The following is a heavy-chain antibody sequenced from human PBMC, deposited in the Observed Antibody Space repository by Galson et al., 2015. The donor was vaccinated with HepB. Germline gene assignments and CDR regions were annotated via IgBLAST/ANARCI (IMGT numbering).Heavy chain of an antibody. CDR1: GYSFTTYW. V-gene: IGHV5-10-1*01. CDR3: AKPLYDNSGWIYYYGD. Sequence: QSGAEVKKPGESLKISCKGSGYSFTTYWINWVRQMPGKGLEWMGKIDPTDSYTNYSPSFQGHVTISADKSTSTAYLQWSSLRVEDTAIYYCAKPLYDNSGWIYYYGDWGQGTLVTVSS. J-gene: IGHJ4*02. CDR2: IDPTDSYT. D-gene: IGHD3-22*01.